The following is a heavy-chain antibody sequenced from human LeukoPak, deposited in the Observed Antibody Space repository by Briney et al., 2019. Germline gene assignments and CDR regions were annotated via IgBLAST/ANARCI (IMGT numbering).Heavy chain of an antibody. CDR3: AKVSGSGWHFDH. CDR2: ISSSGILI. Sequence: GGSLRLSCAASGFIFEDYGMSWVRQGPGKGLEWVSFISSSGILIYYADSVKGRFTISRDNGKNSLFLQMDSLRVEDTAVYYCAKVSGSGWHFDHWGQGTLVTVSS. CDR1: GFIFEDYG. V-gene: IGHV3-48*03. D-gene: IGHD6-19*01. J-gene: IGHJ4*02.